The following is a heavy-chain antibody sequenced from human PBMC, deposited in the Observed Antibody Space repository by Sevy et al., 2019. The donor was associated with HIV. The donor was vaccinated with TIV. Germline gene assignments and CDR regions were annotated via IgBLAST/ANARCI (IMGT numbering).Heavy chain of an antibody. Sequence: ASVKVSCKVSGYTFSTYRITWVRQAPGQGLEWMGWISPHNGDTNYAEKLQGRVTMITDTSTSTAYMELRSLRSDDTAVYYCARAYCSGGRCYSLAYWGQGTLVTVSS. V-gene: IGHV1-18*01. CDR1: GYTFSTYR. CDR2: ISPHNGDT. CDR3: ARAYCSGGRCYSLAY. D-gene: IGHD2-15*01. J-gene: IGHJ4*02.